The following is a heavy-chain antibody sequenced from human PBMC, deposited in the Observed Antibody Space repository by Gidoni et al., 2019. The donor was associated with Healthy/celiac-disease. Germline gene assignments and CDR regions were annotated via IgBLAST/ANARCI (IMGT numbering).Heavy chain of an antibody. CDR1: GGSFSGYY. CDR2: INHSGST. CDR3: ARELDYYDSSGYYSTPS. D-gene: IGHD3-22*01. J-gene: IGHJ5*02. Sequence: QVQLQQWGAGLLKPSETLSLTCAVYGGSFSGYYWSWIRQPPGKGLEWIGEINHSGSTNYNPSLKSRVTISVDTSKNQFSLKLSSVTAADTAVYYCARELDYYDSSGYYSTPSWGQGTLVTVSS. V-gene: IGHV4-34*01.